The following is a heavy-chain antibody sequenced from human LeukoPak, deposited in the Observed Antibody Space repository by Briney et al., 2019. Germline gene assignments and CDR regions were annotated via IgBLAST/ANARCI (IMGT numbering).Heavy chain of an antibody. CDR1: GDSITSYY. Sequence: SETLSLTCTVSGDSITSYYWSWIRQPPGKGLEWIGYIYYSGRINFNPSVKSRVTMSVDTSKDQFSLNLRSVTAADTAVYYCARTLYIDYDSRVWYFDLWGRGTRVSVSS. J-gene: IGHJ2*01. CDR3: ARTLYIDYDSRVWYFDL. V-gene: IGHV4-59*08. D-gene: IGHD5-12*01. CDR2: IYYSGRI.